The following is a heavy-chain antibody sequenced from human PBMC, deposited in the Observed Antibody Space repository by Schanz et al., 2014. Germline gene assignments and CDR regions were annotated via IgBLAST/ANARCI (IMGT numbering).Heavy chain of an antibody. V-gene: IGHV3-66*01. CDR2: IYIGGNT. CDR3: AKDGPGGSGSYSADGGMDV. J-gene: IGHJ6*02. D-gene: IGHD3-10*01. CDR1: GFIVGNKY. Sequence: EMQLLESGGGLVQPGGSLRLSCAASGFIVGNKYMNWVRQAPGKGLEWVSFIYIGGNTYYADSVKGRFTISRDNSKNTVYIQMNSLRAEDTAVYYCAKDGPGGSGSYSADGGMDVWGQGTTVTVSS.